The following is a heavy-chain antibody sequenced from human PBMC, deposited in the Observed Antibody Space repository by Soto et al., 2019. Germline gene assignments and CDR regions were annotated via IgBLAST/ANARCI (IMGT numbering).Heavy chain of an antibody. J-gene: IGHJ6*02. V-gene: IGHV1-18*01. Sequence: QVQLVQSGAEVKKPGASVKVSCKASGYTFTTYGINWVRQAPGQGLEWMGWISAYNGNTNYAQKLQGRVTMTTHTSTSTAYMELRSLRSDDTAVYYCARVWVGTTFAYYYGMDVWGQGTTVTVSS. CDR1: GYTFTTYG. D-gene: IGHD1-1*01. CDR2: ISAYNGNT. CDR3: ARVWVGTTFAYYYGMDV.